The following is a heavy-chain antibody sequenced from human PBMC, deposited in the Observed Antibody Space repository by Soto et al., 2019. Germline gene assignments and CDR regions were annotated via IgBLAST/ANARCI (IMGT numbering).Heavy chain of an antibody. V-gene: IGHV1-8*01. CDR2: MNPNSGNT. CDR1: VYTFTGYD. CDR3: ARGGRGSGYDSMDY. Sequence: KDSYKASVYTFTGYDINWGREINGQGLEWQGWMNPNSGNTGYAQKFQGRVTMTRNTSISTAYMELSSLRSEDTAVYYGARGGRGSGYDSMDYWGQGTLVPSPQ. J-gene: IGHJ4*02. D-gene: IGHD5-12*01.